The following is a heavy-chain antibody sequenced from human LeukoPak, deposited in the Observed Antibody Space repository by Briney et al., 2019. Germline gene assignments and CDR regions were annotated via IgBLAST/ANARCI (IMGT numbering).Heavy chain of an antibody. J-gene: IGHJ4*02. CDR2: ISYDGNNK. D-gene: IGHD6-19*01. V-gene: IGHV3-30-3*01. CDR1: GFTFSSYA. CDR3: ASESSSGWLFFDY. Sequence: GGSLRLSCAASGFTFSSYAMHWVRQAPGKGLEWVAIISYDGNNKYYADSVKGQFTISRDNSKNTLYLQMNSLRPEDTAVYYCASESSSGWLFFDYWGQGTLVTVSS.